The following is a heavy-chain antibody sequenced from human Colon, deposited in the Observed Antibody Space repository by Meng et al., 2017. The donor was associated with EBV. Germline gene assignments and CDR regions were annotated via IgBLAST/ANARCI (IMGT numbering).Heavy chain of an antibody. V-gene: IGHV4-4*02. CDR3: ARVGAYCGGDCYHPR. CDR2: IYHSGST. J-gene: IGHJ4*02. D-gene: IGHD2-21*02. Sequence: PLLFLRPSMRAPSPSLTRRSALSSSSTGSSNWWCWFRQPQGKGLEVIGKIYHSGSTNYNPSLKRRVTISVDESKNQFSLRLSSVTAADTAVYYCARVGAYCGGDCYHPRWGQGTLVTVSS. CDR1: SSSTGSSNW.